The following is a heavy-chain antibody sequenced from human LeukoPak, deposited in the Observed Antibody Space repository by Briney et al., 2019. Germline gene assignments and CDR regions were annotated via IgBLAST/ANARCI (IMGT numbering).Heavy chain of an antibody. J-gene: IGHJ3*02. CDR2: ISGSGGST. CDR3: AKDLVCSSTSCEGAFDI. CDR1: GFTFSSYA. V-gene: IGHV3-23*01. Sequence: PGGSLRLSCAASGFTFSSYAMSWVRQAPGKGLEWVSAISGSGGSTYYADSVKGPFTISRDNSKNTLYLQMNSLRAEDTAVYYCAKDLVCSSTSCEGAFDIWGQGTMVTVSS. D-gene: IGHD2-2*01.